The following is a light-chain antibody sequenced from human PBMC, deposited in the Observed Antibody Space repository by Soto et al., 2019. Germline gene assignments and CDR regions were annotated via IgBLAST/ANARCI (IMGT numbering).Light chain of an antibody. J-gene: IGKJ4*01. CDR3: QQYSAYPLT. CDR2: GAS. Sequence: DIQMTQSPSSLSASVGDKVTITCRASQDISNYLAWFRQKPGEAPKSLIYGASSLQSGVPSEFSGSGSGTEFTLTISSLLPEDFATYYCQQYSAYPLTFGGGTTVDIK. V-gene: IGKV1-16*02. CDR1: QDISNY.